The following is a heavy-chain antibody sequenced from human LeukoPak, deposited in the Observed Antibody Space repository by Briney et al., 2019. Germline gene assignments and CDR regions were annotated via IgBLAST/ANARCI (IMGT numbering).Heavy chain of an antibody. CDR3: AKDEGSYGLDF. CDR1: GFTFSRNG. Sequence: GGSLRLSCAGSGFTFSRNGMHWVRQAPGQGLEGVAGIANDGSRKHYADSVKGRFTISRDNSKNTMYLQMDSLRAEETALYYCAKDEGSYGLDFWGQGVLVTVSP. D-gene: IGHD4-17*01. J-gene: IGHJ4*02. CDR2: IANDGSRK. V-gene: IGHV3-30*18.